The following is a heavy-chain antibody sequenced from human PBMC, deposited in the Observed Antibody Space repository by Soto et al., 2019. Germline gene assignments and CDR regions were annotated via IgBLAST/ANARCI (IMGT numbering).Heavy chain of an antibody. Sequence: QLQLQESGSGLVKPSQTLSLTCAVSSGSISSGGYSWSWIRQPPGKGLEWIGYIYHSGSTYYNPSLKSRVTISVDRSKNQFSLKLSSVTAADTAVYYCASSYYDSSGSALRDWGQGTLVTVSS. V-gene: IGHV4-30-2*01. CDR3: ASSYYDSSGSALRD. CDR2: IYHSGST. J-gene: IGHJ1*01. D-gene: IGHD3-22*01. CDR1: SGSISSGGYS.